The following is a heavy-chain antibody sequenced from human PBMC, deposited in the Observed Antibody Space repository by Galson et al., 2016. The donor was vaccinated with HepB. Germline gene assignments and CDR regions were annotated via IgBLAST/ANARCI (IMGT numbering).Heavy chain of an antibody. J-gene: IGHJ6*02. V-gene: IGHV3-30*18. CDR3: AKDHAFLGLYFYGMDV. Sequence: SLRLSCAASGFTFSSYAMHWVRQAPGKGLEWVAVISYDGSQRNYGDSVKGHFSISRDNMKNTLYLQMSSLRAEDTALYYCAKDHAFLGLYFYGMDVWGQGTTVTVSS. CDR1: GFTFSSYA. CDR2: ISYDGSQR. D-gene: IGHD3-9*01.